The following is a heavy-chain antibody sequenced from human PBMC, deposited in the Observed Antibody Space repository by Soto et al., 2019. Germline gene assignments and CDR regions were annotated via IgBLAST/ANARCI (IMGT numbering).Heavy chain of an antibody. CDR3: ARDPLWGTAMVLWYFDL. D-gene: IGHD5-18*01. V-gene: IGHV3-30-3*01. CDR2: ISYDESNK. J-gene: IGHJ2*01. Sequence: QVQLVESGGGVVQPGRSLRLSCAASGFTFSSYAMHWVRQAPGKGLEWVAVISYDESNKYYADSVKGRFTISRDNSKNTLYLQMNSLRAEDTAVYYCARDPLWGTAMVLWYFDLWGRGTLVTVSS. CDR1: GFTFSSYA.